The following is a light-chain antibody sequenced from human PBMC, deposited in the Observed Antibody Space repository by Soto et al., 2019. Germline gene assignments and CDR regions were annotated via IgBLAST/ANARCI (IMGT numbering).Light chain of an antibody. Sequence: QSVLTQPPSVSGSPGQSVAISCTGSSSDVGSNNRVSWYHQPPGTAPKLIIYDVTNRPSGVPDRFSGSKSGNTASLTISGLQAEDEADYYCQSYDSSLSGFYVFGTGTKVTVL. V-gene: IGLV2-18*02. CDR2: DVT. CDR3: QSYDSSLSGFYV. CDR1: SSDVGSNNR. J-gene: IGLJ1*01.